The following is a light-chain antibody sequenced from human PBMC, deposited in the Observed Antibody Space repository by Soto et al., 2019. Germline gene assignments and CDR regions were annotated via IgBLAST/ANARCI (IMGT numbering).Light chain of an antibody. V-gene: IGKV1-5*03. CDR1: QTISSW. J-gene: IGKJ1*01. CDR3: QHYNSYSEA. CDR2: KAS. Sequence: DIQLTQSHSTLSVSLLEMANIXCRASQTISSWLAWYQQNTGKAPRLLIYKASTLKSGVPSRFSGSGSGTEFTLTISSLQPDDFATYYCQHYNSYSEAFGQGTKVDI.